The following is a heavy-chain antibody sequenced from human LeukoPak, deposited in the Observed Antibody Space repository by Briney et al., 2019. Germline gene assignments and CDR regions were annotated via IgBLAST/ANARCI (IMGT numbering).Heavy chain of an antibody. D-gene: IGHD3-3*01. V-gene: IGHV1-3*01. CDR2: INAGNGYT. J-gene: IGHJ3*02. CDR1: GYTFTNYA. CDR3: ATFSWLLFAFDI. Sequence: ASVKVSCKASGYTFTNYAMHWVRQAPGQRLEWMGWINAGNGYTKYSQKFQGRVTITRDTSATTAYMELSSLRSEDTAVYYCATFSWLLFAFDIWGQGTMVTVST.